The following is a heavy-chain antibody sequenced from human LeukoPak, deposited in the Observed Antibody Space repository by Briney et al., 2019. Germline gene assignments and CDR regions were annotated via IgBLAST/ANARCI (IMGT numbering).Heavy chain of an antibody. V-gene: IGHV3-43*01. J-gene: IGHJ6*03. CDR2: ISWDGGST. CDR3: AKGASIVGATRPYYYYYMDV. CDR1: GFTFDDYT. Sequence: GGSLRLSCAASGFTFDDYTMHWVRQAPGKGLEWVSLISWDGGSTYYADSVKGRFTISRDNSKNSLYLQMNSLRTEDTALYYCAKGASIVGATRPYYYYYMDVWGKGTTVTVSS. D-gene: IGHD1-26*01.